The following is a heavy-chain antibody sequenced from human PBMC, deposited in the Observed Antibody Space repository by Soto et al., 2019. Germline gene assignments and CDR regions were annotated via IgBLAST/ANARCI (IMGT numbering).Heavy chain of an antibody. CDR2: FDPEDGET. CDR1: GYTLTELS. Sequence: QVQLVQSGAEVKKPGASVKVSCKVSGYTLTELSMHWVRQAPGKGLEWMGGFDPEDGETIYAQKFQGRVTMTEDTSTYTAYMELSSLRSEDTAVYYCATFYEVRDYDILTGYLLNWGQGTLVTVSS. V-gene: IGHV1-24*01. J-gene: IGHJ4*02. CDR3: ATFYEVRDYDILTGYLLN. D-gene: IGHD3-9*01.